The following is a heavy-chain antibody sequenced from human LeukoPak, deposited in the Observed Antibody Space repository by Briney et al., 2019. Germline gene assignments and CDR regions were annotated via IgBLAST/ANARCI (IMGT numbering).Heavy chain of an antibody. V-gene: IGHV3-21*01. CDR2: ISTSSNYI. Sequence: GGFLRLSCAASGFTFSTYNMNWVRQAPGKGPEWVSSISTSSNYIYYADSVKGRFTISRDNAKNSLYLQMNSLRVEDTDVYYCARDVGAAGPDAFDIWGQGRMVTVSS. CDR1: GFTFSTYN. CDR3: ARDVGAAGPDAFDI. D-gene: IGHD1-26*01. J-gene: IGHJ3*02.